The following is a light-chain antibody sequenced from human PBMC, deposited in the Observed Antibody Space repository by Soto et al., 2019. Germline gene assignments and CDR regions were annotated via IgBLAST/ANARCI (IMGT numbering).Light chain of an antibody. V-gene: IGKV1-39*01. J-gene: IGKJ4*01. Sequence: DLQMTQSPSSLSASVGDRVTITCRASQSIRTYLSWYQQKPGKAPNLLIYSASSLQSGVPSRFSGSGSGTDFTLTISSLQPEDFAAYYCQQNYGTPLTFGGGTKVEIK. CDR2: SAS. CDR1: QSIRTY. CDR3: QQNYGTPLT.